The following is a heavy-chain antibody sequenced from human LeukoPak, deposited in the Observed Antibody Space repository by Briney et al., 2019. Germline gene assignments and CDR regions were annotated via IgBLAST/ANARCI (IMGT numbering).Heavy chain of an antibody. CDR3: ARAGGYYDFWSGYYTGAYFDY. J-gene: IGHJ4*02. D-gene: IGHD3-3*01. CDR1: GGSFSGYY. CDR2: IDHSGST. Sequence: SSETLSLTCAVYGGSFSGYYWSWIRQPPGKGLEWIGEIDHSGSTNYNPSLKSRVTISVDTSKNQFSLKLSSVTAADTAVYYCARAGGYYDFWSGYYTGAYFDYWGQGTLVTVSS. V-gene: IGHV4-34*01.